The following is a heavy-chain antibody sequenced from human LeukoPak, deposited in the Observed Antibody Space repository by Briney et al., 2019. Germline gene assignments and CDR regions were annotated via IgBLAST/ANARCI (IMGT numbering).Heavy chain of an antibody. CDR1: GFTFSNYW. D-gene: IGHD6-13*01. V-gene: IGHV3-7*01. CDR2: IKPDGSEN. J-gene: IGHJ4*02. CDR3: ARWEKGYSSNWYFDY. Sequence: QTGGSLRLSCAASGFTFSNYWLSWVRQAPGKGLEWVANIKPDGSENQYVDSVKGRLTISRDNAKNSLYLQMNSLRAEDTAVYYCARWEKGYSSNWYFDYWGQGTLVTVSS.